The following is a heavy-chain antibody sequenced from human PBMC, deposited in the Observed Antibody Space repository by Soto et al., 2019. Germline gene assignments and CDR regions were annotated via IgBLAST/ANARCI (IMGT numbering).Heavy chain of an antibody. CDR2: ISSSSSYI. CDR3: ARELGEYDFWSGYYNWFDP. J-gene: IGHJ5*02. CDR1: GFTFSSYS. Sequence: GGSLRLSCAASGFTFSSYSMNCVRQAPGKGLEWVSSISSSSSYIYYADSVKGRFTISRDNAKNSLYLQMNSLRAEDTAVYYCARELGEYDFWSGYYNWFDPWGQGTLVTVSS. D-gene: IGHD3-3*01. V-gene: IGHV3-21*01.